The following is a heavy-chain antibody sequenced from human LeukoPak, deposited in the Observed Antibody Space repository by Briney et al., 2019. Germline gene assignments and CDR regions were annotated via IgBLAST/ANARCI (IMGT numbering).Heavy chain of an antibody. V-gene: IGHV3-30*18. CDR3: AKRPSDYGDYVSYFDY. Sequence: GVLRLSCAASGFSFISYGMHWVRQAPGKGLEWVGVISDDGRRKDYADSVKGRFTISRDNSKDTLYLQMNSLRAEDTAVYYCAKRPSDYGDYVSYFDYWGQGTLVTVSS. J-gene: IGHJ4*02. D-gene: IGHD4-17*01. CDR1: GFSFISYG. CDR2: ISDDGRRK.